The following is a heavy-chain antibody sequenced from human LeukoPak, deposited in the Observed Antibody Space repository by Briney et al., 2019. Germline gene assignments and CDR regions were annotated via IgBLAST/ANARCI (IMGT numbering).Heavy chain of an antibody. CDR1: GGTFSSYA. D-gene: IGHD3-9*01. V-gene: IGHV1-69*13. J-gene: IGHJ4*02. CDR3: ARVGEYYDILTGYGY. Sequence: AASVTVSFKASGGTFSSYAISWVRQAPGQGLEWMGGIIPIFGTANYSQKFQGRVTITADESTSTAYMELSSLRSEDTAVYYCARVGEYYDILTGYGYWGQGTLVTVSS. CDR2: IIPIFGTA.